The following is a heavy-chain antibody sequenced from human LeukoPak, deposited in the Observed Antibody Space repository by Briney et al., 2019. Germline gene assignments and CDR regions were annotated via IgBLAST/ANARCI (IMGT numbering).Heavy chain of an antibody. J-gene: IGHJ4*02. CDR3: ATYSSGWYGGFFDY. CDR2: INWNGAST. CDR1: GFSFGTYG. D-gene: IGHD6-19*01. Sequence: GGSLRLSCAASGFSFGTYGMSWVRQVPGKGLEWVSGINWNGASTVYADSVKGRFTISRDNAKNSLYLQMNSLRAEDTAVYYYATYSSGWYGGFFDYWGQGTLVTVSS. V-gene: IGHV3-20*04.